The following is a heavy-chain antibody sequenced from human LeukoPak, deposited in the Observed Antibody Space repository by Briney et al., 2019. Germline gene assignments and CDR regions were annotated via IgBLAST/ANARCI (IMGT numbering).Heavy chain of an antibody. CDR2: IYISGST. V-gene: IGHV4-4*07. CDR3: ARERGGNHYFGMDV. J-gene: IGHJ6*02. CDR1: GGSISSDY. D-gene: IGHD4-23*01. Sequence: SETLSLTCTVSGGSISSDYWTWIRQPAGKGLEWIGRIYISGSTNYNPSLTSRVTMSVDASKSQFSLKLSSVNAADTAVYYCARERGGNHYFGMDVWGQGTTVTVSS.